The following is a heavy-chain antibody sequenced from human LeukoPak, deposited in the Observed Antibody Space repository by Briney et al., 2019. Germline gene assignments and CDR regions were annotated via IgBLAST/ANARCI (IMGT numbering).Heavy chain of an antibody. CDR3: AGETSQKGAHYMDV. J-gene: IGHJ6*03. CDR2: IYYSGST. CDR1: GGSISSYY. Sequence: SETLSLTCTVSGGSISSYYWSWIRQPPGKGLEWIGYIYYSGSTKYYPSLKRRVIISVGKTKNQFSLKLSSVLTADTAVYYYAGETSQKGAHYMDVWGKGTTVTISS. D-gene: IGHD3-16*01. V-gene: IGHV4-59*01.